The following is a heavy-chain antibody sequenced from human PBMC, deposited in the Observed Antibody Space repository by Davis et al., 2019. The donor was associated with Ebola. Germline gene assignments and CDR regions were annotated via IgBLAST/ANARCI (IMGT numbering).Heavy chain of an antibody. V-gene: IGHV3-30-3*01. CDR1: GFTFSSYA. J-gene: IGHJ4*02. CDR2: ISYDGSNK. D-gene: IGHD2-2*01. CDR3: ARDSSTSLDYFDY. Sequence: GESLKISCAASGFTFSSYAMHWVRQAPGKGLEWVAVISYDGSNKYYADSVKGRFTISRDNSKNTLYLQMNSLRAEDTAVYYCARDSSTSLDYFDYWGQGTLVTVSS.